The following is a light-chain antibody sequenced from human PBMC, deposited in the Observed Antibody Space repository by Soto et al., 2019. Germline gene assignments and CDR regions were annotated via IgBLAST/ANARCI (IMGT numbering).Light chain of an antibody. Sequence: QSALTQPASVSGSPGQSITITCTGTSSDVGAYNFVSWYRQHPGKAPKLIIYNVSDRPSGLSNRFSGSKSANSACLTISGLQAEDEADYSCTSSTSRGTYVFGTGTKLTVL. CDR2: NVS. J-gene: IGLJ1*01. CDR3: TSSTSRGTYV. CDR1: SSDVGAYNF. V-gene: IGLV2-14*03.